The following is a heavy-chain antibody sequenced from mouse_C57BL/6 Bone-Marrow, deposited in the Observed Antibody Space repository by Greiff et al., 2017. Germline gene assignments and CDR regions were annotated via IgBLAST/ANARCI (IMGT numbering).Heavy chain of an antibody. CDR2: IWRGGST. J-gene: IGHJ3*01. Sequence: VHLVESGPGLVQPSQSLSITCTVSGFSLTSYGVHWVRQSPGKGLEWLGVIWRGGSTDYNAAFMSRLSITKDNSKSQVFFKMNSLQADDTAIYYCAKKRWGNAWFAYWGQGTLVTVSA. CDR3: AKKRWGNAWFAY. CDR1: GFSLTSYG. D-gene: IGHD2-1*01. V-gene: IGHV2-5*01.